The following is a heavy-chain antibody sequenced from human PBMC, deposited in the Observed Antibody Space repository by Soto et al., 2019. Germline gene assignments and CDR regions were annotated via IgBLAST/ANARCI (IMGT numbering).Heavy chain of an antibody. D-gene: IGHD3-9*01. V-gene: IGHV1-69*13. J-gene: IGHJ6*02. Sequence: SVKFSCKASGGTFSSYAISCVRQAPGQGLEWMGGIIPIFGTANYAQKFQGRVTITADESTSTAYMELSSLRSEDTAVYYCARDQQVLRYFDWLPDYYYYGMDVWGQGTTVTVSS. CDR3: ARDQQVLRYFDWLPDYYYYGMDV. CDR1: GGTFSSYA. CDR2: IIPIFGTA.